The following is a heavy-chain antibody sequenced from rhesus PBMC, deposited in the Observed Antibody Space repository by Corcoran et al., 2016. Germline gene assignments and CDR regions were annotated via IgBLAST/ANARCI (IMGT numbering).Heavy chain of an antibody. CDR3: AREPMEIVLVLLAARPTPVFDY. Sequence: EVQLVESGGGLVQPGGSLRLSCAASGFTFSSYGMHWVRQAPGKGLEWVAVISYDGSKKYSDKSMKDRVNISRNNSKNMLYRQMNNLKVEDTAVYYWAREPMEIVLVLLAARPTPVFDYWGQGVLVTVSS. CDR2: ISYDGSKK. D-gene: IGHD2-2*01. J-gene: IGHJ4*01. V-gene: IGHV3-54*02. CDR1: GFTFSSYG.